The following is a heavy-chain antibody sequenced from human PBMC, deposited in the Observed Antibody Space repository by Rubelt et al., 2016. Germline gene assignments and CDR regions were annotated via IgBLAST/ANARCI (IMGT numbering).Heavy chain of an antibody. CDR1: GFTFDSHI. CDR2: IYSGGST. J-gene: IGHJ4*02. Sequence: GGSLRLSCVASGFTFDSHIMNWFPQAPGKGLEWVSVIYSGGSTYYADSVKGRFTISRDNAKNAGYLQMNGLRVEETAVYYCARVVSPRLVAALDYWGQGSLVTVSS. D-gene: IGHD2-2*01. V-gene: IGHV3-66*01. CDR3: ARVVSPRLVAALDY.